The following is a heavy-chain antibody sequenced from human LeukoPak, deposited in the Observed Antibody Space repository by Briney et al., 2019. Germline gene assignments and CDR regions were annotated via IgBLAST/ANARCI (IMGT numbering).Heavy chain of an antibody. CDR2: IYSGGNT. V-gene: IGHV3-53*01. CDR3: TRLLYYYDSDIYQRYFDY. CDR1: GLTVSSNY. D-gene: IGHD3-22*01. Sequence: GGSLRLSCAASGLTVSSNYMNWVRPAPGKGLEWVSIIYSGGNTHYADSVTGRFTISRDNSQNTLYLQMNSLRPEDTAVYYCTRLLYYYDSDIYQRYFDYWGQGTLVTVSS. J-gene: IGHJ4*02.